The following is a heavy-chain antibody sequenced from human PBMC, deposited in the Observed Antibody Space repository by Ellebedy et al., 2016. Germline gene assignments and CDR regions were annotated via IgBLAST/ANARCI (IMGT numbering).Heavy chain of an antibody. D-gene: IGHD5-18*01. CDR3: AWGGYSYGYGDY. V-gene: IGHV1-69*13. Sequence: SVKVSXXASGGTFSSYAISWVRQAPGQGLEWMGGIIPIFGTANYAQKFQGRVTITADESTSTAYMELSSLRSEDTAVYYCAWGGYSYGYGDYWGQGTLVTVSS. CDR2: IIPIFGTA. J-gene: IGHJ4*02. CDR1: GGTFSSYA.